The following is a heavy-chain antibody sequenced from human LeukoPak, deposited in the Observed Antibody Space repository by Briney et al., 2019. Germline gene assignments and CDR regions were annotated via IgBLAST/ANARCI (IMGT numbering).Heavy chain of an antibody. CDR3: ARDENSGYDSWYGS. J-gene: IGHJ5*02. D-gene: IGHD5-12*01. CDR2: IKQDGSEK. Sequence: PGGSLRLSCAASGFTFSSYWMSWVRQAPGKGLEWVANIKQDGSEKYYVDSVKGRFTISRDNAKNSLYLQMNSLRAEDTAVYYCARDENSGYDSWYGSWGQGTLVTVSS. CDR1: GFTFSSYW. V-gene: IGHV3-7*01.